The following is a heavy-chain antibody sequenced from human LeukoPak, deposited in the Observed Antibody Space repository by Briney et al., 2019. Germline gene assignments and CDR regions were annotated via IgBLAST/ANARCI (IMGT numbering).Heavy chain of an antibody. J-gene: IGHJ4*02. Sequence: KPSETLSLTCTVSGGSISSGDYYWSWIRQPPGKGLEWIGYIYYSGSTYYNPSLKSRVTISVDTSKNQFSLKLSSVTAADTAVYYCARQKGYNYHFDYWGQGTLVTVSS. CDR1: GGSISSGDYY. CDR2: IYYSGST. V-gene: IGHV4-30-4*08. CDR3: ARQKGYNYHFDY. D-gene: IGHD5-24*01.